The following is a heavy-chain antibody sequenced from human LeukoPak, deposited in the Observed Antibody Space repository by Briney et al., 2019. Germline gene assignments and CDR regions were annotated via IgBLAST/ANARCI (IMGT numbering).Heavy chain of an antibody. CDR3: AKAAVYSRNWTPFDD. V-gene: IGHV3-30*18. CDR1: GFTFSSYA. Sequence: TGGSLRLSCAASGFTFSSYAMSWVRQAPGKGLEWVALLSGDETYIDYTDSVKGRFTISRDTSKNTLFLQMNSLRADDTAIYYCAKAAVYSRNWTPFDDWGQGTLVTVSS. D-gene: IGHD6-13*01. J-gene: IGHJ4*02. CDR2: LSGDETYI.